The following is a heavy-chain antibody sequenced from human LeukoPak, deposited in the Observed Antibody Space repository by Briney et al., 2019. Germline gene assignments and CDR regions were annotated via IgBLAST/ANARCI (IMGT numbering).Heavy chain of an antibody. D-gene: IGHD5-24*01. Sequence: GRSLGLSCTASGFTFGDYSMTWVRQAPGKGLEWVGFIRSKTYGGTTEYAASVKGRFTISRDDSKSIAYLQMNSLKTEDTAVYYCTRESRDDYNYWGRKFDYWGQGTLVTVSS. CDR2: IRSKTYGGTT. J-gene: IGHJ4*02. CDR1: GFTFGDYS. CDR3: TRESRDDYNYWGRKFDY. V-gene: IGHV3-49*04.